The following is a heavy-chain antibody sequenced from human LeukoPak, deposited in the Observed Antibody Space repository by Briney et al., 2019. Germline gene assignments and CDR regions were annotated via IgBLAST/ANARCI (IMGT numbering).Heavy chain of an antibody. J-gene: IGHJ4*02. Sequence: SETLSLTCTVSGDSISSSDNYWGWIRQPPGKGLEWIGSFYYSRNTYYNPSLKSRVTTSVDTSKNQLSLTLTSVSAADTAVYYCARHPHYYYDNSARWGQGTLVTVSS. CDR3: ARHPHYYYDNSAR. V-gene: IGHV4-39*01. CDR1: GDSISSSDNY. CDR2: FYYSRNT. D-gene: IGHD3-22*01.